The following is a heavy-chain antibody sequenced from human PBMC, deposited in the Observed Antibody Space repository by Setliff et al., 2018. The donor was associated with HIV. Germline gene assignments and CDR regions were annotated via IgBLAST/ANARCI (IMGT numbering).Heavy chain of an antibody. CDR3: ARGRAMRFSNSPSFNYFDV. J-gene: IGHJ4*02. V-gene: IGHV4-38-2*02. CDR2: IYSTGRT. Sequence: KPSETLSLTCLVFGYSITNGNHWGWIRQSPGKGLEWIGSIYSTGRTYYNPSHKSRLTLSVDAAKNRFSLRLTSVTAADTAVYYCARGRAMRFSNSPSFNYFDVWGQGALVTVSS. CDR1: GYSITNGNH. D-gene: IGHD2-2*01.